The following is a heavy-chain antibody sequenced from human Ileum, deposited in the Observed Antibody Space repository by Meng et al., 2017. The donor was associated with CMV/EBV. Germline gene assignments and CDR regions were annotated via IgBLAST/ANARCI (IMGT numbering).Heavy chain of an antibody. CDR2: IYGRDGST. Sequence: GGSLRLSCAASGFPFNTFDMSWVRQAPGKGLEWVSVIYGRDGSTFYADSVRGRFTISKENSDNRLHLQMNSLRVEDTALYYCTKGARVDYLGQGTLVTVSS. V-gene: IGHV3-23*01. D-gene: IGHD3-16*01. CDR3: TKGARVDY. CDR1: GFPFNTFD. J-gene: IGHJ4*02.